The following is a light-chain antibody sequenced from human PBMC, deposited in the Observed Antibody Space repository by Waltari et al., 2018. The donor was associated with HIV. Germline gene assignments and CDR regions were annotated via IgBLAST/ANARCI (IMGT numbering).Light chain of an antibody. CDR3: QQYNNWPPKT. J-gene: IGKJ1*01. CDR1: QSVSSN. CDR2: GAS. Sequence: EIVMTQSPATLSVSPGERATLSCGASQSVSSNLAWYQQKAGQAPRLLIYGASTRATGIPARFSGSGSGTEFNFTISGLQSEDFAVYYCQQYNNWPPKTFGQGTTVEIK. V-gene: IGKV3-15*01.